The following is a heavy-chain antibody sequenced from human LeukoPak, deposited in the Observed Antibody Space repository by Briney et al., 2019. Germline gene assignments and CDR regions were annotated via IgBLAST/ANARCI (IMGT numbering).Heavy chain of an antibody. CDR1: GYTFSDYN. Sequence: ASVKVSCKASGYTFSDYNMHWVRQAPGQGLEWMGRINRSSGGTIYAQKFQGRVTMTRDTSISTAYTELNSPTSDDTAVYYCATSATVGFGSYWGQGTMVIVSS. CDR2: INRSSGGT. J-gene: IGHJ4*02. D-gene: IGHD5-18*01. CDR3: ATSATVGFGSY. V-gene: IGHV1-2*06.